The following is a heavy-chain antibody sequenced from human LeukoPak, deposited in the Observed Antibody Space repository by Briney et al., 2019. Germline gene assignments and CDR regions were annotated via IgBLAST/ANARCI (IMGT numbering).Heavy chain of an antibody. J-gene: IGHJ4*02. CDR1: SGSISSYY. D-gene: IGHD6-6*01. Sequence: SSETLSLTCTVSSGSISSYYWSWIRQPPGKGLEWIGYIYYTGSTNYNPSLKSRVTISVDTSKNQFSLNLSSVAAADTAVYYCARDGPYSSSGHFDYWGQGTLVTVSS. CDR3: ARDGPYSSSGHFDY. CDR2: IYYTGST. V-gene: IGHV4-59*12.